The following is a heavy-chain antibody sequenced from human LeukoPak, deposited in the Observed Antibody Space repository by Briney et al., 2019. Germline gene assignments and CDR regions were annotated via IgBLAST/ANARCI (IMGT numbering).Heavy chain of an antibody. V-gene: IGHV3-23*01. CDR1: GATFSINI. J-gene: IGHJ4*02. Sequence: GGSLRLSCEGSGATFSINIMSWVRQAPGKGLEWVSIISGHSNNTYSADSVKGRFTISRDKSKNTLSLQMNSLRAEDTAVYYCAINKGDYWGQGTLVTVSS. CDR2: ISGHSNNT. CDR3: AINKGDY.